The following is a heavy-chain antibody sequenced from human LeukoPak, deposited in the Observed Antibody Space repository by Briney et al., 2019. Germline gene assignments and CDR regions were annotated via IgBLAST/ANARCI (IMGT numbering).Heavy chain of an antibody. CDR2: IIPSDGFT. V-gene: IGHV1-46*01. D-gene: IGHD3-22*01. J-gene: IGHJ4*02. CDR1: GYTFSSYY. CDR3: ARDTRHYYESSGYIRIEGSQVFDY. Sequence: ASVKVSCKASGYTFSSYYVHWVRQAPGQGLEWMGMIIPSDGFTNYAQKFQGRVTITRYMSTSTDYMELSSLRAEDTAVYYCARDTRHYYESSGYIRIEGSQVFDYWGQGTLLTVSS.